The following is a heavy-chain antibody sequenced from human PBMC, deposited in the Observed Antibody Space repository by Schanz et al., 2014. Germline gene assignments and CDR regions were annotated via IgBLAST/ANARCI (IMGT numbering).Heavy chain of an antibody. Sequence: VQLVESGGGLVKPGGSLRLSCAASGFTFSRYGMHWVRQAPGKGLEWVAATRYDGNNKYYVDSVKGRFTISRDNSKNTLYLQVNSLRGEDTAVYYCASDYNYFETEAPWGQGTLVTVSS. J-gene: IGHJ5*02. CDR3: ASDYNYFETEAP. CDR2: TRYDGNNK. CDR1: GFTFSRYG. D-gene: IGHD3-16*01. V-gene: IGHV3-33*01.